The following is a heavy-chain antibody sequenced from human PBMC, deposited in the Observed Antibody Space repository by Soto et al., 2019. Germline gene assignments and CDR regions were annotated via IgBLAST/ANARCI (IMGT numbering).Heavy chain of an antibody. CDR1: GGSISSGGSY. J-gene: IGHJ4*02. Sequence: SETLSLTCTVSGGSISSGGSYWSWIRQHPGKGLEWIGYIYYSGSTYYNPSLKSRVTISVDTSKNQFSLKLSSVTAADTAVYYCARDLDYDSSGSPIPGYWGQGTLVTVSS. D-gene: IGHD3-22*01. CDR3: ARDLDYDSSGSPIPGY. CDR2: IYYSGST. V-gene: IGHV4-31*03.